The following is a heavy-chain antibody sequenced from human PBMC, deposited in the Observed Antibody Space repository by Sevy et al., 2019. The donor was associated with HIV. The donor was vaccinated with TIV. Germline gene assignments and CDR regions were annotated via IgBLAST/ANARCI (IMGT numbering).Heavy chain of an antibody. D-gene: IGHD4-17*01. J-gene: IGHJ4*02. CDR2: FDRQRGKI. CDR1: EYSLNELS. CDR3: TSDVHLGDFRLWDD. V-gene: IGHV1-24*01. Sequence: ASVKVSCQVFEYSLNELSIHWVRQAPGKGLEWMVGFDRQRGKIIYAQKFQGRVTMTEYTSTETDCMSLSNLRSEDTAVYYSTSDVHLGDFRLWDDWGQGTRVTFSS.